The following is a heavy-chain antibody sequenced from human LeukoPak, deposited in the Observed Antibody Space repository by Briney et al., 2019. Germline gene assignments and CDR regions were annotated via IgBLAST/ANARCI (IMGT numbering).Heavy chain of an antibody. D-gene: IGHD1-1*01. Sequence: GGSLRLSCATSGFRFGDFWMSWVRQAPGKGLEWVANIQQDGSQRNYVDSVKDRFTISRDNTKNSLYLQLNSLRVEDTAFYYCLKDDDHWKFDIWGQGTMVTVSS. CDR3: LKDDDHWKFDI. J-gene: IGHJ3*02. V-gene: IGHV3-7*05. CDR1: GFRFGDFW. CDR2: IQQDGSQR.